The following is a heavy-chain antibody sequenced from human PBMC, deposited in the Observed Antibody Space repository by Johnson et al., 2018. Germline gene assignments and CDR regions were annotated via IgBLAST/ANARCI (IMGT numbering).Heavy chain of an antibody. CDR3: TRDASGSPDY. J-gene: IGHJ4*02. D-gene: IGHD1-26*01. CDR1: GVTCRKYF. CDR2: IRGQGNGYTA. V-gene: IGHV3-72*01. Sequence: VQLVQSGGGLVQPRGSRRLSCAASGVTCRKYFMDWVRPAPGMGLEWVGRIRGQGNGYTADSAASVKGRLSISRDDSMDSVCLKMNDLTTEATAVYYCTRDASGSPDYWGQGTLVTVSS.